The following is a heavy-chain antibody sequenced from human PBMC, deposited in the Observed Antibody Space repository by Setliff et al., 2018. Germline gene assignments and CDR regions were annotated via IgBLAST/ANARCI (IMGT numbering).Heavy chain of an antibody. V-gene: IGHV3-48*01. CDR2: ISTSGSTS. CDR3: ARLALTGYDSSGYYYALEYYYYMDV. CDR1: GFSFSNYG. Sequence: GGSLRLSCVASGFSFSNYGMTWFRQAPGKGLEWISYISTSGSTSYYADSVKGRFTISRDNANQSLYLQMSSLRAEDTAVYYCARLALTGYDSSGYYYALEYYYYMDVWGKGTTVTVSS. D-gene: IGHD3-22*01. J-gene: IGHJ6*03.